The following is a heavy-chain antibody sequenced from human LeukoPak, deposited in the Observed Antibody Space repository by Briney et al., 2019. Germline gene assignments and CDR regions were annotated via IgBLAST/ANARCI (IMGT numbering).Heavy chain of an antibody. Sequence: GGSLRLPCAASGFTFDDYVMHWVRQAPGQGLEWVSLISGDGGSTYYADSVKGRFTISRDNSKNSLDLQMNSLRTEDTALYYCAKVWQPGRSYAFDIWGQGAMVTVSS. CDR3: AKVWQPGRSYAFDI. CDR1: GFTFDDYV. D-gene: IGHD1-26*01. J-gene: IGHJ3*02. V-gene: IGHV3-43*02. CDR2: ISGDGGST.